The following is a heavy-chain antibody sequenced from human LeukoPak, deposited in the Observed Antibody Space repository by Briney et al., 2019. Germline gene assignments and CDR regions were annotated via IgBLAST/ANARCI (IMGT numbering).Heavy chain of an antibody. CDR2: MSSSSTYI. CDR1: GFSFSDYG. J-gene: IGHJ4*02. V-gene: IGHV3-21*01. CDR3: ATVEGSGPGF. D-gene: IGHD7-27*01. Sequence: GGSLRLSCAASGFSFSDYGITWVRQAPGRGLEWVSFMSSSSTYIHYADSVKGRSTISRDNAKNSLYLQMNSLRAEDTAVYYCATVEGSGPGFWGQGTLVTVSS.